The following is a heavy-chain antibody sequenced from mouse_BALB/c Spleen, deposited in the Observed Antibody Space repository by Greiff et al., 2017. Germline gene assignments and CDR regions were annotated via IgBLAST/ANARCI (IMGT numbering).Heavy chain of an antibody. CDR1: GYTFTSYW. J-gene: IGHJ4*01. CDR2: IDPSDSYT. CDR3: AITTVVATPMDY. Sequence: GQLQQPGAELVKPGASVKLSCKASGYTFTSYWMHWVKQRPGQGLEWIGEIDPSDSYTNYNQKFKGKATLTVDKSSSTAYMQLSSLTSEDSAVYYCAITTVVATPMDYWGQGTSVTVSS. V-gene: IGHV1-69*02. D-gene: IGHD1-1*01.